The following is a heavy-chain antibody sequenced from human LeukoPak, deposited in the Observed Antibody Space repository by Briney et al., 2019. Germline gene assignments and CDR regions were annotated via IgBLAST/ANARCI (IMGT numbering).Heavy chain of an antibody. CDR3: ARQYCGGDCNSEGAFDI. Sequence: GESLKISCKGSGYSFTSDWIAWVRQMPGKGLEWMGIIYPGDSDTRYSPSFQGQVTISADKSISTAYLQWSSLKASDAAMYYCARQYCGGDCNSEGAFDIWGQGTMVTVSS. V-gene: IGHV5-51*01. J-gene: IGHJ3*02. D-gene: IGHD2-21*02. CDR2: IYPGDSDT. CDR1: GYSFTSDW.